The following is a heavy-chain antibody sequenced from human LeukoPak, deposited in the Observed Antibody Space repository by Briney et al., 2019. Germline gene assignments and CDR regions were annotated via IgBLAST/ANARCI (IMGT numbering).Heavy chain of an antibody. D-gene: IGHD2-15*01. V-gene: IGHV4-59*01. CDR2: IYSSGST. J-gene: IGHJ2*01. CDR1: GGSISNYY. CDR3: VACSGGSCLLFDL. Sequence: PSETLSLTCTVSGGSISNYYWSWIRQPPGKGLEWIGYIYSSGSTNYNPSLKSRVTISVDTSKNQISLKLSSVTAADTAVYARVACSGGSCLLFDLWGRGTLITVSS.